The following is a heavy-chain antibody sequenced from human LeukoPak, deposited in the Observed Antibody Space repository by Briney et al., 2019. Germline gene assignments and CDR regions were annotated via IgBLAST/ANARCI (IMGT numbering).Heavy chain of an antibody. J-gene: IGHJ4*02. Sequence: GGSLRLSCAASGFTFSNAWMNWVRQAPDKGLQWVAVISSDGYRTDYPDSVRGRFTISRDNFKNTVDLQMISVTAEDTAMYFCAKGLGTGSVLARPLHYWGQGTLVTVSS. V-gene: IGHV3-30*18. CDR3: AKGLGTGSVLARPLHY. CDR1: GFTFSNAW. D-gene: IGHD3-10*01. CDR2: ISSDGYRT.